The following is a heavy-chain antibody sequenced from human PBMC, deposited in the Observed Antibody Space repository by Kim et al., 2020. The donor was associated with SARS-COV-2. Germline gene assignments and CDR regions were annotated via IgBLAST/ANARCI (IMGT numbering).Heavy chain of an antibody. J-gene: IGHJ5*02. V-gene: IGHV4-30-4*01. CDR3: ARGKRITMVRGVIEWFDP. CDR1: GGSISSGDYY. CDR2: IYYSGST. Sequence: SETLSLTCTVSGGSISSGDYYWSWIRQPPGKGLEWIGYIYYSGSTYYNPSLKSRVTISVDTSKNQFSLKLSSVTAADTAVYYCARGKRITMVRGVIEWFDPWGQGTLVTVSS. D-gene: IGHD3-10*01.